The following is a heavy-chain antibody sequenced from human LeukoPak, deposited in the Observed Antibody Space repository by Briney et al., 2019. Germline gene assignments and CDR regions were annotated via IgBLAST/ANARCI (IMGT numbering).Heavy chain of an antibody. Sequence: GGSLRLSCAASGFTFSSYSMNWVRQAPGKGLEWVSSISSSSSYIYYADSVKGRFTISRDNAKNSLYLQMNSLRAEDTAVYYCARFHMVRGSNGYWCDYWGQGTLVTVSS. V-gene: IGHV3-21*01. J-gene: IGHJ4*02. CDR2: ISSSSSYI. CDR1: GFTFSSYS. D-gene: IGHD3-10*01. CDR3: ARFHMVRGSNGYWCDY.